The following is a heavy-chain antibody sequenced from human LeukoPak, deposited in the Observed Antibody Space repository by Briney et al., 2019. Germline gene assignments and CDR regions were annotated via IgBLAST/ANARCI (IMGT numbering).Heavy chain of an antibody. CDR1: GYSISSGYY. J-gene: IGHJ2*01. CDR3: ARVDTMIVVVITTPYWYFDL. D-gene: IGHD3-22*01. CDR2: IYHSGST. Sequence: SETLSLTCTVSGYSISSGYYWDWIRQPPGKGLEWIGSIYHSGSTYYNPSLKSRVTISVDTSKNQFSLKLSSVTAADTAVYYCARVDTMIVVVITTPYWYFDLWGRGTLVTVSS. V-gene: IGHV4-38-2*02.